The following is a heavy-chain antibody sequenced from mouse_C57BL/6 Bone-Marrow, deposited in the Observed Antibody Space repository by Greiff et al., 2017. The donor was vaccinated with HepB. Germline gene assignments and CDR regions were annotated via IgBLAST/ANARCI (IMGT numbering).Heavy chain of an antibody. V-gene: IGHV1-39*01. CDR1: GYSFTDYN. CDR3: ARKIYYGSLWYFDV. Sequence: EVKLVESGPELVKPGASVKISCKASGYSFTDYNMNWVKQSNGKSLEWIGVINPNYGTTSYNQKFKGKATLTVDQSSSTAYMQLNSLTSEDSAVYYCARKIYYGSLWYFDVWGTGTTVTVSS. D-gene: IGHD1-1*01. J-gene: IGHJ1*03. CDR2: INPNYGTT.